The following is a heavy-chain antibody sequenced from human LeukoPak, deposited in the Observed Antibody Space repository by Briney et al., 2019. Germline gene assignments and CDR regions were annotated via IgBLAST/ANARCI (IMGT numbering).Heavy chain of an antibody. V-gene: IGHV4-30-4*08. CDR3: ARGDWDCSSTSCYTPWDY. J-gene: IGHJ4*02. Sequence: SETLSLTCTVSGGPISSGDYYWSWIRQPPGKGLEWIGYIYYSGSTYYNPSLKSRVTISVDTSKNQFSLKLSSVTAADTAVYYCARGDWDCSSTSCYTPWDYWGQGTLVTVSS. D-gene: IGHD2-2*02. CDR2: IYYSGST. CDR1: GGPISSGDYY.